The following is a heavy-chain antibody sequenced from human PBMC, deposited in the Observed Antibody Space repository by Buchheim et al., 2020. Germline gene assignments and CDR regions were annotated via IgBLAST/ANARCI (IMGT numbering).Heavy chain of an antibody. CDR3: ATHYDFSSGYYGSHYYYGMDV. CDR2: ISGSGGSI. J-gene: IGHJ6*02. D-gene: IGHD3-3*01. CDR1: GFTFSSYA. Sequence: EVQLLESGGGLVQPGGSLRLSCAGSGFTFSSYAVSWVRQDPGKGLEWVSAISGSGGSIYYADSVKGRVTISRDNSKNTVYLQMNSLRAEDTAVYYCATHYDFSSGYYGSHYYYGMDVWGQGTT. V-gene: IGHV3-23*01.